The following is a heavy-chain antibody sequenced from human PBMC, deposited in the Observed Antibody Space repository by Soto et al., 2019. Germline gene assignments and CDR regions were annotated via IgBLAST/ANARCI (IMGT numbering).Heavy chain of an antibody. D-gene: IGHD3-10*01. CDR1: GFTFSNYA. V-gene: IGHV3-23*01. J-gene: IGHJ5*02. CDR3: AKVGPWAEVKPSLDWFDP. Sequence: EMQLLESGGGLVQPGGSLRLSCAASGFTFSNYAISWVRQAPGKGLEWVSAICASGRSTYYADSVKGRFTISRDNSGDTLFLEMNRLRVEDTAVYYCAKVGPWAEVKPSLDWFDPWGQGTLVTVSS. CDR2: ICASGRST.